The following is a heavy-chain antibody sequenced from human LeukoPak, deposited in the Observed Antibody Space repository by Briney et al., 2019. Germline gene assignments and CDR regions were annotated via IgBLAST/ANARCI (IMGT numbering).Heavy chain of an antibody. CDR1: GFTFGDYA. CDR2: IRSKAYGGTT. J-gene: IGHJ4*02. Sequence: GGSLRLSCTASGFTFGDYAMSWVRQAPGKGLEWVGFIRSKAYGGTTEYAASVEGRFTISRDDSKSIAYLQMNSLKTEDTAVYYCTRVILRRYSGSYGPSDYWGQGTLVTVSS. V-gene: IGHV3-49*04. D-gene: IGHD1-26*01. CDR3: TRVILRRYSGSYGPSDY.